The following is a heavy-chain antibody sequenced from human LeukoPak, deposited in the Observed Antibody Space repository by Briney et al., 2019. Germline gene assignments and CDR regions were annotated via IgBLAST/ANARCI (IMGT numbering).Heavy chain of an antibody. V-gene: IGHV3-30*18. CDR1: GFTFSSYG. CDR2: ISYDGSNK. J-gene: IGHJ6*02. Sequence: GRSLRLSCAASGFTFSSYGMHWVRQAPGKGLEWVAVISYDGSNKYNADSVKGRFTISRDNSKNTLYLQMNSLRAEDTAVYYCAKWAHGMDVWGQGTTVTVSS. CDR3: AKWAHGMDV.